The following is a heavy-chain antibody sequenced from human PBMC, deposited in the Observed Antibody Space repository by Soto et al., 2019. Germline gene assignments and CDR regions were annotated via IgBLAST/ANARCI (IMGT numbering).Heavy chain of an antibody. J-gene: IGHJ6*02. D-gene: IGHD3-22*01. Sequence: QVLLQASGPGLVKPSETLSLTCTFSGDSFSLYYWTWIRQPPGKGLEWIGDVYYRGNTNYNPSLMSRLTISVDASKKQFSLRLSSVNAADTAVYYCARNRKGYSDSSGYWRDHYAMDIWGLGTTVIVSS. CDR1: GDSFSLYY. CDR2: VYYRGNT. CDR3: ARNRKGYSDSSGYWRDHYAMDI. V-gene: IGHV4-59*01.